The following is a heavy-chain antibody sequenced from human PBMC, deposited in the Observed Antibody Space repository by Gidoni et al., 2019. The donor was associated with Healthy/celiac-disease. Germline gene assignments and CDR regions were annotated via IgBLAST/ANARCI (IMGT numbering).Heavy chain of an antibody. CDR2: INSDGSST. CDR1: GFTFRSYW. D-gene: IGHD3-9*01. V-gene: IGHV3-74*01. CDR3: AREGLYYDILTGYYFNWYFDL. Sequence: EVQLVESGGGLVQPGGSLRLSCAASGFTFRSYWMHWVRQAPGKGLVWVSRINSDGSSTSYADSVKGRFTISRDNAKNTLYLQMNSLRAEDTAVYYCAREGLYYDILTGYYFNWYFDLWGRGTLVTVSS. J-gene: IGHJ2*01.